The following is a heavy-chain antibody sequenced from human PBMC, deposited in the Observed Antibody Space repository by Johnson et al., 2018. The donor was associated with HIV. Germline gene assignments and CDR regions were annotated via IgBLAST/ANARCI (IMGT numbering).Heavy chain of an antibody. CDR1: GSTFDAYG. Sequence: IQLVESGGGVVRPGGSLRLSCAAPGSTFDAYGMRWARQVPGRGLVWVSGVHWTGGCPGSAYSVMGRFTISSDNSKTPLDLPMNILSSEDTAVYYCAKPPSMGADAFDIWGQGTMVTVSS. V-gene: IGHV3-20*04. CDR2: VHWTGGCP. D-gene: IGHD3-16*01. CDR3: AKPPSMGADAFDI. J-gene: IGHJ3*02.